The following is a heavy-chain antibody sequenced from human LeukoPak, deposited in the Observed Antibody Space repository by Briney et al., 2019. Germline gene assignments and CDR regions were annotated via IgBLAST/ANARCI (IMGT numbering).Heavy chain of an antibody. D-gene: IGHD1-26*01. V-gene: IGHV3-9*03. CDR3: AKDRGSYSPGFDY. CDR1: GFTFDDYA. J-gene: IGHJ4*02. Sequence: AGGSLRLSCAASGFTFDDYAMHWVRQAPGKGLEWVPGISWNSGSIVYADSVKGRFTISRDNAKNSLYLQMNSLRAEDMALYYCAKDRGSYSPGFDYWGQGTLVTVSS. CDR2: ISWNSGSI.